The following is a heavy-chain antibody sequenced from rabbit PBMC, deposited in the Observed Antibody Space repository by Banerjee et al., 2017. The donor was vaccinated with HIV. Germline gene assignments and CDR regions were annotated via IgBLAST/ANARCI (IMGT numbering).Heavy chain of an antibody. CDR2: INTISGDT. V-gene: IGHV1S45*01. CDR1: GFSFSNKCV. J-gene: IGHJ4*01. D-gene: IGHD1-1*01. CDR3: ARGTSSSGYYSGSLNL. Sequence: QEQLEESGGDLVKPEGSLTLTCTASGFSFSNKCVMCWVRQAPGKGLEWIACINTISGDTVYATWAKGRFTISKASWTTVTLQMTSLTAADTATYFCARGTSSSGYYSGSLNLWGQGTLVTVS.